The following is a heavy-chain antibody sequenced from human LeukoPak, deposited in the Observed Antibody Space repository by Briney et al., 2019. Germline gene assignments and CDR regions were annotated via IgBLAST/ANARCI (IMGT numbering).Heavy chain of an antibody. CDR3: ARGSYLYYYYGMDV. J-gene: IGHJ6*02. CDR1: GGSISSYY. V-gene: IGHV4-59*01. CDR2: IYYSGST. Sequence: SETLSLTCTVSGGSISSYYWSWIRQPPGKGLEWIGYIYYSGSTNYNPSLKSRVTISVDTSKNQFSLKLSSVTAADTAVYYCARGSYLYYYYGMDVWGQGTTVTVSS. D-gene: IGHD1-26*01.